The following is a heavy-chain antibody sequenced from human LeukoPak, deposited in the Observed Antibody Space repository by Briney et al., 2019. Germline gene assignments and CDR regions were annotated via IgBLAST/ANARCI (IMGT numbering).Heavy chain of an antibody. CDR2: INPSGGST. CDR1: GGTFSSYA. J-gene: IGHJ4*02. CDR3: AREVSTGGGPANDY. D-gene: IGHD2-15*01. V-gene: IGHV1-46*01. Sequence: ASVKVSCKASGGTFSSYAISWVRQAPGQGLEWMGIINPSGGSTSYAQKFQGRVTMTRDTSTSTVYMELSSLRSEDTAVYYCAREVSTGGGPANDYWGQGTLVTVSS.